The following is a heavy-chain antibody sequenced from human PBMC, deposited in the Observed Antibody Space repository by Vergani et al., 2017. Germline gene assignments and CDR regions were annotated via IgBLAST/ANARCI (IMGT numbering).Heavy chain of an antibody. CDR1: GYTFTSYG. D-gene: IGHD3-16*02. CDR3: ARTPQQPYDYVWGSYRYDAFDI. CDR2: ISAYNGNT. V-gene: IGHV1-18*01. J-gene: IGHJ3*02. Sequence: QVQLVQSGAEVKKPGASVKVSCKASGYTFTSYGISWVRQAPGQGLEWMGWISAYNGNTNYAQKLQGRVTMTTDTSTSTAYMELRSLRSDDTAVYYCARTPQQPYDYVWGSYRYDAFDIWGQGTMVTVSS.